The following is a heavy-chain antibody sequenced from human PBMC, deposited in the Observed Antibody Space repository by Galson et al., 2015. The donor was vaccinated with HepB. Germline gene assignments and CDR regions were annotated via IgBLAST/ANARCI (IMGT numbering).Heavy chain of an antibody. J-gene: IGHJ3*02. CDR3: ARGGYFYSSGYYLGAFDI. CDR1: GYTFISYY. D-gene: IGHD3-22*01. Sequence: SVKVSCKASGYTFISYYIHWVRQAPGQGLEWMGIINPSGGSTSYAQRLQGRVSMTRDTSTNTVGMELRSLRSEDTAFYYCARGGYFYSSGYYLGAFDIWGQGTMVTVSS. V-gene: IGHV1-46*04. CDR2: INPSGGST.